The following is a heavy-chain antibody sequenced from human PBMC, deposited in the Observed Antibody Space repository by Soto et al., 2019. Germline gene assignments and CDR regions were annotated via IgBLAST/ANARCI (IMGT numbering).Heavy chain of an antibody. CDR2: IKQDGSEK. CDR3: ARDHVLGAPTLDF. D-gene: IGHD1-26*01. Sequence: QLVESGGGLVQPGGSLRLSCTGSGLSLSRFWMSWVRQVPGKGLEWLANIKQDGSEKIYVDSVKGRFTISRDNAKHSVYLQMNSLRAEDTAFYYCARDHVLGAPTLDFWGQGTLVTVSA. CDR1: GLSLSRFW. V-gene: IGHV3-7*01. J-gene: IGHJ4*02.